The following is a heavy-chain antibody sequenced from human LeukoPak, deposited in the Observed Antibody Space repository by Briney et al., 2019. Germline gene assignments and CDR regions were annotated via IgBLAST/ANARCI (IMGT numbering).Heavy chain of an antibody. CDR1: GFTFSSYW. CDR2: IKQDGSEK. CDR3: ARDRRWLQSGFDY. D-gene: IGHD5-24*01. J-gene: IGHJ4*02. V-gene: IGHV3-7*01. Sequence: GGSLRLSCAASGFTFSSYWMSWVRQAPGKGLQWVANIKQDGSEKYYVDSVKGRFTISRDNAKNSLYLQMNSLRAEDTAVYYCARDRRWLQSGFDYWGQGTLVTVSS.